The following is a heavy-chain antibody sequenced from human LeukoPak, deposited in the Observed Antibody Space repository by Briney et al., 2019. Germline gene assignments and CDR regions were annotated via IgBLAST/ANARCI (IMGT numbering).Heavy chain of an antibody. V-gene: IGHV5-51*06. CDR3: ARSGMVRGVRYYYYYMDV. D-gene: IGHD3-10*01. CDR1: GYRFTSYW. J-gene: IGHJ6*03. Sequence: GESLKISCKGSGYRFTSYWIGWVRQMPGKGLEWMGIIYAGDSDTRYSPSFQGQVTFSADKSISTAYMELSRLRSDDTAVYYCARSGMVRGVRYYYYYMDVWGKGTTVTISS. CDR2: IYAGDSDT.